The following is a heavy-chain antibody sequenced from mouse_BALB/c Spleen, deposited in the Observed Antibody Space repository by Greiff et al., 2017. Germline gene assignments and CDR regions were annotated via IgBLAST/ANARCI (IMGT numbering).Heavy chain of an antibody. J-gene: IGHJ2*01. CDR1: GFTFSSYA. V-gene: IGHV5-9-4*01. CDR3: ARALHFDY. CDR2: ISSGGSYT. Sequence: EVQVVESGGGLVKPGGSLKLSCAASGFTFSSYAMSWVRQSPEKRLEWVAEISSGGSYTYYPDTVTGRFTISRDNAKNTLYLEMSSLRSEDTAMYYCARALHFDYWGQGTTLTVSS.